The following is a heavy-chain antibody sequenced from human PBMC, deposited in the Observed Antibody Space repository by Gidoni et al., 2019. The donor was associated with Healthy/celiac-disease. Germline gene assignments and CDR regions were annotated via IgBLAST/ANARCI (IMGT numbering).Heavy chain of an antibody. J-gene: IGHJ4*02. CDR2: ISGSGGST. Sequence: LVQPGGSLRLSCAASGFTFSSYAMSWVRQAPGKGLEWVAAISGSGGSTYYADSVKGRFTISRDNSKNTLYLQMNSLRAEDTAVYYCAKGGLGYCSSTSCYAVDYWGQGTLVTVSS. CDR1: GFTFSSYA. CDR3: AKGGLGYCSSTSCYAVDY. D-gene: IGHD2-2*01. V-gene: IGHV3-23*01.